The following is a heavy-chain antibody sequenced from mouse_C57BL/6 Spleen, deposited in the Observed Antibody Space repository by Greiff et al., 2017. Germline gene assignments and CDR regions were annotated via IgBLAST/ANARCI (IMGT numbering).Heavy chain of an antibody. V-gene: IGHV1-26*01. J-gene: IGHJ1*03. CDR2: INPNNGGT. CDR3: ARSGAYYSNFEGYFDV. CDR1: GYTFTDYY. Sequence: EVQLMESGPELVKPGASVKISCKASGYTFTDYYMNWVKQSHGKSLEWIGDINPNNGGTSYNQKFKGKATLTVDKSSSTAYMELRSLTSEDSAVYYCARSGAYYSNFEGYFDVWGTGTTVTVSS. D-gene: IGHD2-5*01.